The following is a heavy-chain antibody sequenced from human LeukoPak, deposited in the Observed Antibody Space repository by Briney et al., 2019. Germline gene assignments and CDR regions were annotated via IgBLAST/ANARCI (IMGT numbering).Heavy chain of an antibody. CDR3: ARDTQTYGDYAPPASYFDL. V-gene: IGHV3-11*01. D-gene: IGHD4-17*01. Sequence: PGGSLRLSCAASGFTFSDYYMSWIRQAPGKGLEWVSYISSSGSTIYYADSVKGRFTISRDNAKNSLYLQMSSLRAEDTAVYYCARDTQTYGDYAPPASYFDLWGRGTLVTVSS. CDR2: ISSSGSTI. J-gene: IGHJ2*01. CDR1: GFTFSDYY.